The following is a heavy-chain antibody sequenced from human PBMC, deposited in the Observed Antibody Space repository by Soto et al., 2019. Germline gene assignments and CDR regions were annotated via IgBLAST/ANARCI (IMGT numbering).Heavy chain of an antibody. J-gene: IGHJ6*02. D-gene: IGHD3-10*01. Sequence: EVQLLESGGGLVQPGGSLRLSCAASGFTFSSYAMSWVRQAPGKGLEWVSAISGSGGSTYYADSVKGRFTISRDNSKNTLYLQMNSLRVEDTAVYYCAKGFYPSGSYNPYGMDVWGQGTTVTVSS. CDR1: GFTFSSYA. CDR3: AKGFYPSGSYNPYGMDV. CDR2: ISGSGGST. V-gene: IGHV3-23*01.